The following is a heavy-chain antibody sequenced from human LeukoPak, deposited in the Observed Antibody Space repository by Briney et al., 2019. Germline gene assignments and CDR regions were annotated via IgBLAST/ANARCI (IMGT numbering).Heavy chain of an antibody. CDR3: ARSPYSYGLTSDY. V-gene: IGHV1-2*06. D-gene: IGHD5-18*01. J-gene: IGHJ4*02. Sequence: SVTVSFTCSGSAFTVSNMYWSWLGPGPGKGWKGRSNINSGGINYSQKFPGRVTMTTATSISTDYMELHRLRTDDTTVDYCARSPYSYGLTSDYWGQGTLVTLSS. CDR1: GSAFTVSN. CDR2: SNINSGGI.